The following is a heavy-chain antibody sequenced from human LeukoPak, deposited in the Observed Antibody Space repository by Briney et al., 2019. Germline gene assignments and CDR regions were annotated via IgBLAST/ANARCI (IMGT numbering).Heavy chain of an antibody. CDR1: GGSISSGDYY. Sequence: SETLSLTCTVSGGSISSGDYYWSWIRQPPGKGLEWIGYIYYSGSTYYNPSLKSRVTISVDTSKNQFSLKLSSVTAADTAVYYCARRLRLGELSFNDYWGQGTLVTVSS. J-gene: IGHJ4*02. D-gene: IGHD3-16*02. V-gene: IGHV4-30-4*01. CDR3: ARRLRLGELSFNDY. CDR2: IYYSGST.